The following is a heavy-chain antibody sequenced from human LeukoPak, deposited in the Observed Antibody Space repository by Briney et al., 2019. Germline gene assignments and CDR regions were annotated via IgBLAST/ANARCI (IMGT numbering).Heavy chain of an antibody. CDR3: ARAPFYGREYYFDY. D-gene: IGHD4-17*01. CDR2: ITHSGST. J-gene: IGHJ4*02. Sequence: PSETLSLTCAVYGGSFSGYFWTWIRQSPGKGLEWLGEITHSGSTNYNPPLKSRVTISVDTSKNQFSLKLTSVTAADTAVYYCARAPFYGREYYFDYWGQGTLVTVSS. CDR1: GGSFSGYF. V-gene: IGHV4-34*01.